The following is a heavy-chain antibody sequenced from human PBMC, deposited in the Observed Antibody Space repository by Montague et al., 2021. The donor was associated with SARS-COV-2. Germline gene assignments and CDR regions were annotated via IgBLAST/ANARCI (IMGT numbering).Heavy chain of an antibody. Sequence: SETLSLTCSVSGDPISHSSFYWGWIRQPPGKGLEWIGRIYYSGSSSYNPSLKSRVTISIDTSKNQFSLELSSVTAADTAVYYCARHTVFCTSTSCFQEPPLYCYMDVWGKGTTVTVSS. D-gene: IGHD2-2*01. V-gene: IGHV4-39*01. CDR3: ARHTVFCTSTSCFQEPPLYCYMDV. CDR2: IYYSGSS. CDR1: GDPISHSSFY. J-gene: IGHJ6*03.